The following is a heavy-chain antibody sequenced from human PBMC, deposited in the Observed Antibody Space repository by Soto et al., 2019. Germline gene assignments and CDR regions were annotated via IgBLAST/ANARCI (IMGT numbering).Heavy chain of an antibody. CDR3: ARQLERGVGAASH. CDR1: GFFFTDYF. D-gene: IGHD1-26*01. V-gene: IGHV3-11*01. J-gene: IGHJ4*02. CDR2: ISPSGDVT. Sequence: QVQLAESGGGLVKSGGSLTLSCSTSGFFFTDYFMSWIRQAPGKGLEWVSYISPSGDVTHYADSVKGRFTISRDNTKNSLFLQMSSLRDNDTAVYYCARQLERGVGAASHWGQGTRVSVSS.